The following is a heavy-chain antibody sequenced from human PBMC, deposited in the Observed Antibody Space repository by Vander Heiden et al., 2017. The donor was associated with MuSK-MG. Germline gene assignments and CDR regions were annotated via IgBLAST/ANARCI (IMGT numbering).Heavy chain of an antibody. CDR1: GGSISGYY. CDR3: ARDYPQYNSNWFDP. D-gene: IGHD1-20*01. J-gene: IGHJ5*02. V-gene: IGHV4-59*01. Sequence: QVQLQESGPGLMKPSETLSLTCSVSGGSISGYYWSWIRQSPGRGLEWIGYIYYSGSTNYNPSLESRVAMSIDESKNQFSLKLSSVTAADTAVYYCARDYPQYNSNWFDPWGQGILVTVSS. CDR2: IYYSGST.